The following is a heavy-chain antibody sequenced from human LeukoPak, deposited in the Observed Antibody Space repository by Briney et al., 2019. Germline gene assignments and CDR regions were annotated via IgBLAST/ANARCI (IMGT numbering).Heavy chain of an antibody. CDR2: IIPIFGTA. CDR3: VRDGEGVAISVNFWFDP. J-gene: IGHJ5*02. V-gene: IGHV1-69*13. D-gene: IGHD3-10*01. CDR1: GGTFSSYA. Sequence: SVKVSCKASGGTFSSYAISWVRQAPGQGLEWMGGIIPIFGTANYAQKFQGRVTITADESTSTAYMELSSLRSEDTAIYYCVRDGEGVAISVNFWFDPWGQGTLVTVSS.